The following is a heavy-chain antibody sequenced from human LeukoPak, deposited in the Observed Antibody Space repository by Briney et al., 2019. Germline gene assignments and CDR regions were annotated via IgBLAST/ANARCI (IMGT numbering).Heavy chain of an antibody. CDR2: ISSSSRFI. CDR3: ARGSTFGGVISDF. Sequence: PGGSLRLSCAASGISFSNYSMNWVRQAPGKGLEWVSLISSSSRFIYYGDSVKGRFTISRDNAKKSLHLQMNSLRVEDTGIYFCARGSTFGGVISDFWGQGTLVTVSS. CDR1: GISFSNYS. V-gene: IGHV3-21*04. J-gene: IGHJ4*02. D-gene: IGHD3-16*02.